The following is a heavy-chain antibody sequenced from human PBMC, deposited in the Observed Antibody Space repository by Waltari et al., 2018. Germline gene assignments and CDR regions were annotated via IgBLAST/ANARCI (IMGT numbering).Heavy chain of an antibody. CDR2: ISGYNGNT. Sequence: QVQLVQSGGEVTEPGASVKVSCKASGYTFTSYGISWVRRAPGQGLEWVGWISGYNGNTNYAQKVQGRVTMTTDTSTRTAYMELRSLRSDDTAVYYCARGDDILTGDYKGLDYWGQGTLVTVSS. V-gene: IGHV1-18*01. CDR1: GYTFTSYG. J-gene: IGHJ4*02. D-gene: IGHD3-9*01. CDR3: ARGDDILTGDYKGLDY.